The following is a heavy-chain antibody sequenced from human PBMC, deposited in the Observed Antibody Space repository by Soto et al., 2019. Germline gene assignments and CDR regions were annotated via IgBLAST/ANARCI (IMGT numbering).Heavy chain of an antibody. V-gene: IGHV4-59*01. CDR3: ASDRSSGWDQGYGMDV. Sequence: SETLSLTCTVSGGSTSTYYWSWIRQPPGKGLEWIGYIYYSGSTSYNPSLKSRVTISVDTSKNQFSLKLRSVTAADTAVYYCASDRSSGWDQGYGMDVWGQGTTVTVSS. J-gene: IGHJ6*02. D-gene: IGHD6-19*01. CDR2: IYYSGST. CDR1: GGSTSTYY.